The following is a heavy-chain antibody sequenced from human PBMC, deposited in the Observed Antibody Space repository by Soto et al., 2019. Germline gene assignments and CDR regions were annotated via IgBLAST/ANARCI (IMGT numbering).Heavy chain of an antibody. D-gene: IGHD6-19*01. J-gene: IGHJ6*02. CDR1: GFPFSSYV. V-gene: IGHV3-30*18. Sequence: PGGSLILSCASSGFPFSSYVMRWVRPAPGKGLEWVAVISYDGSNKYYADSVKGRFTISRDNSKNTLYLQMNSLRAEDTAVYYCAKDQYSSGWIAKDGMDVWGQGTTVNVSS. CDR2: ISYDGSNK. CDR3: AKDQYSSGWIAKDGMDV.